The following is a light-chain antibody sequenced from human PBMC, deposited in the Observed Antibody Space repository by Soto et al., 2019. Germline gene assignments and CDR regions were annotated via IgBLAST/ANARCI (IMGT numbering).Light chain of an antibody. Sequence: IVFTQSPGTLSLSPGERATLSCRASQSVSSSYLAWYQQKRGQAPRLIIYGASRRETGIPERFGGSGAGTECTLSISRLEPEDVAVYSCQQYGSSTRTFGQGTKVDIK. V-gene: IGKV3-20*01. CDR2: GAS. CDR3: QQYGSSTRT. J-gene: IGKJ1*01. CDR1: QSVSSSY.